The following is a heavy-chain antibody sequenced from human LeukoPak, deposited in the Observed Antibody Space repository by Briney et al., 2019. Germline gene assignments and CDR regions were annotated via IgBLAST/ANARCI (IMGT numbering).Heavy chain of an antibody. J-gene: IGHJ3*02. CDR2: INSDGSST. D-gene: IGHD1-26*01. CDR1: GFTFSSYW. V-gene: IGHV3-74*01. Sequence: GGSLRLSCAASGFTFSSYWMHWVRQAPGKGLVWVSRINSDGSSTSYADSVKGRFTISRDNAKNTLYLQMNSLRAEDTAVYYCARDLGWELTLDAFDIWGQGTMVTVSS. CDR3: ARDLGWELTLDAFDI.